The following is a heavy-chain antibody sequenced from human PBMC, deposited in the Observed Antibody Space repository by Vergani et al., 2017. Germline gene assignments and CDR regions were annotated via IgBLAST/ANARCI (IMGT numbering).Heavy chain of an antibody. CDR3: ARDPTLAPYFDY. Sequence: QVQLVESGGGVVQPGRSLRLSCAASRFTFSSYGMHWVRQAPGKGLEWVAVIWYDGSNKYYADSVKGRFTISRDNSKNMLYLQLNSLRAEDTAVYYCARDPTLAPYFDYWGQGTLVTVSS. CDR2: IWYDGSNK. J-gene: IGHJ4*02. V-gene: IGHV3-33*01. CDR1: RFTFSSYG.